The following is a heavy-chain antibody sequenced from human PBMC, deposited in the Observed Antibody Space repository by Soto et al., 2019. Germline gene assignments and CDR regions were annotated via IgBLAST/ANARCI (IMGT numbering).Heavy chain of an antibody. CDR1: GGSISSYH. Sequence: SETLSLTCSVSGGSISSYHWSWIRQPPGKGPEWIGYIYYSGSTNYNPTLKSRVTISVDKSKDQFSLKLSAVTAADTAVYYCVRLVATSYYFDYWGQGTLVTVSS. J-gene: IGHJ4*02. V-gene: IGHV4-59*12. D-gene: IGHD5-12*01. CDR3: VRLVATSYYFDY. CDR2: IYYSGST.